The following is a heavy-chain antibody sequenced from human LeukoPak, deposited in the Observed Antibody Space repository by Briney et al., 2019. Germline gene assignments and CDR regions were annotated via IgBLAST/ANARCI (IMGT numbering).Heavy chain of an antibody. V-gene: IGHV4-34*01. D-gene: IGHD3-10*01. CDR2: INHSGST. CDR1: GGSFSGYY. Sequence: PSETLSLTCGVSGGSFSGYYWSWIRQPPGKGLEWIGEINHSGSTNYNPSLKSRVTISVDTSKNQFSLKLSSVTAADTAVYYCARLLYYGSGSYIYYYYYMDVWGKGTTVTISS. J-gene: IGHJ6*03. CDR3: ARLLYYGSGSYIYYYYYMDV.